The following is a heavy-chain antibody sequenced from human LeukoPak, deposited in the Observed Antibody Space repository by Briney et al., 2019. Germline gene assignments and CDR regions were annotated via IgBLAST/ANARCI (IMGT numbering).Heavy chain of an antibody. D-gene: IGHD3-16*01. V-gene: IGHV4-4*02. J-gene: IGHJ5*02. Sequence: PSGTLSLTCAVSGGSISSSNWWSLVRQPPGKGLGWIGEIYHSGSTNYNPSLKSRVTISVDTSKNQFSLKLSPVTAADTAVYYCARQNYVWGSYWALWFDPWGQGTLVTVSS. CDR3: ARQNYVWGSYWALWFDP. CDR2: IYHSGST. CDR1: GGSISSSNW.